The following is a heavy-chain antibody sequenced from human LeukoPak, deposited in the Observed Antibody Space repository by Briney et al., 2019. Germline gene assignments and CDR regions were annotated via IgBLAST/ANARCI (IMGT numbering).Heavy chain of an antibody. D-gene: IGHD1-26*01. J-gene: IGHJ3*02. V-gene: IGHV4-61*02. Sequence: SETLSLTCAVSGDSISSGSYYWSWTRQPAGKGLEWIGRIYTSGSTNYNPSLKSRVTISVDTSKNQFSLKLSSVTAADTAVYYCARRVGRYAFDIWGQGTMVTVSS. CDR3: ARRVGRYAFDI. CDR2: IYTSGST. CDR1: GDSISSGSYY.